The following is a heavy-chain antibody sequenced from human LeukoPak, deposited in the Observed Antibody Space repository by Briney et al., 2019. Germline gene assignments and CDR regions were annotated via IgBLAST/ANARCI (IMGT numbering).Heavy chain of an antibody. CDR3: ASYDSSGYYLSLDY. V-gene: IGHV4-39*01. Sequence: SETLSLTCTVSGGSISGSSYFWGWIRQPPGKGLEWIGSIYYSGSTSYTPSLKSRVTISVHTSENQFSLKLSSVTAADTAVYYCASYDSSGYYLSLDYWGQGTLVTVSS. D-gene: IGHD3-22*01. CDR2: IYYSGST. CDR1: GGSISGSSYF. J-gene: IGHJ4*02.